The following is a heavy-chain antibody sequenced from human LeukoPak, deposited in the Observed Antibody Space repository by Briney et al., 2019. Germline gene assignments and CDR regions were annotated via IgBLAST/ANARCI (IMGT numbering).Heavy chain of an antibody. CDR3: ARSPHYFDNSGYY. CDR1: GFTFSDYY. CDR2: ISSSGNTI. Sequence: GGSLRLSCAASGFTFSDYYMSWIRQAPGKGLEWLSYISSSGNTIYYADSVKGRSTISRDNGKNSLYLQMNSLRAEDTAVYYCARSPHYFDNSGYYWGQGTLVTVSS. V-gene: IGHV3-11*04. D-gene: IGHD3-22*01. J-gene: IGHJ4*02.